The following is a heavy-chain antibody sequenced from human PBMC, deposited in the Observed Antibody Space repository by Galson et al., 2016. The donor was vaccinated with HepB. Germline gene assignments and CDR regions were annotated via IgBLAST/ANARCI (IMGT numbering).Heavy chain of an antibody. CDR1: GYSISSSFY. Sequence: SETLSLTCAVSGYSISSSFYWGWIRQPPGKGLEWIGSIYHSGITYYNPSLKSRVTISVDTSKNQFSLRLSSVTAADTAVYYCARVRNGDYGDSLYYFDYWGQGTLVTVSS. CDR2: IYHSGIT. D-gene: IGHD4-17*01. V-gene: IGHV4-38-2*01. J-gene: IGHJ4*02. CDR3: ARVRNGDYGDSLYYFDY.